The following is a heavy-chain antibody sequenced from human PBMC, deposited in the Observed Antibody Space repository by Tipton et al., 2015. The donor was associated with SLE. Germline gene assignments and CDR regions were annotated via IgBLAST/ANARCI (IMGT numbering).Heavy chain of an antibody. CDR2: IYYSGST. Sequence: LRLSCTVSGGSISSSSYYWGWIRQPPGKGLEWIGSIYYSGSTYYNPSLKSRVTISVDTSKNQFSLKLSSVTAADTAVYYCARLQEGLYFDYWGQGTLVTVSS. CDR3: ARLQEGLYFDY. J-gene: IGHJ4*02. V-gene: IGHV4-39*01. CDR1: GGSISSSSYY.